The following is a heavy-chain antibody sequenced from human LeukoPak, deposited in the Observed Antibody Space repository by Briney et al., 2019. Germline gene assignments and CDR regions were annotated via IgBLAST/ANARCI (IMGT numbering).Heavy chain of an antibody. CDR1: GYTFTSYD. D-gene: IGHD3-3*01. CDR3: ARGLQAPGITIFGVVITRYWFDP. V-gene: IGHV1-8*01. J-gene: IGHJ5*02. Sequence: ASVKASCKASGYTFTSYDINWVRQATGQGLEWMGWMNPNSGNTGYAQKFQGRVTMTRNTSISTAYMELSSLRSEDTAVYYCARGLQAPGITIFGVVITRYWFDPWGQGTLVTVSS. CDR2: MNPNSGNT.